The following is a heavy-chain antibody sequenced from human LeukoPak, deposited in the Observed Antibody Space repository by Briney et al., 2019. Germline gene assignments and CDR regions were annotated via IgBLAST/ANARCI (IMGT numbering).Heavy chain of an antibody. D-gene: IGHD1-1*01. CDR3: VRGHTTATYYFDY. Sequence: GGSLRLSCAASGFTFGRYGMHWVRQAPGKGLEWVAVIVYDGSKKFYADSMKDRFTISRDNFKNTLYLQMNSLRAEDTAVYYCVRGHTTATYYFDYWGQGTLVTVSS. CDR1: GFTFGRYG. V-gene: IGHV3-33*01. CDR2: IVYDGSKK. J-gene: IGHJ4*02.